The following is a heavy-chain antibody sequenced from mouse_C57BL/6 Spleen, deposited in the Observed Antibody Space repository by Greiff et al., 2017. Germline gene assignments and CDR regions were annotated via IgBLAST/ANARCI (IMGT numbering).Heavy chain of an antibody. CDR2: ISSGGDYT. J-gene: IGHJ3*01. V-gene: IGHV5-9-1*02. Sequence: DVMLVESGEGLVKPGGSLKLSCAASGFTFSSYAMSWVRQTPEKRLEWVAYISSGGDYTYYADTVKGRFTISRDNARNTLYLQMSSLKSEDTAMYYCTRDHGNYEDWFAYWGQGTLVTVSA. D-gene: IGHD2-1*01. CDR3: TRDHGNYEDWFAY. CDR1: GFTFSSYA.